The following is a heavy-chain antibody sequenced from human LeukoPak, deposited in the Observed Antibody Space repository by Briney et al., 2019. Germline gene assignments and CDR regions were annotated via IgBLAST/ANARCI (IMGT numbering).Heavy chain of an antibody. CDR2: ISNSGSNR. V-gene: IGHV3-48*03. CDR1: GFTFSSYE. CDR3: ARVMWMGWYFDS. D-gene: IGHD5-12*01. J-gene: IGHJ4*02. Sequence: GGSLRLSCAASGFTFSSYEMNWVRQAPGKGLEWVSYISNSGSNRNYADSVKGRFTISRDNAKKSLYLEMNSLRAEDTAVYCCARVMWMGWYFDSWGQGTLVTVSS.